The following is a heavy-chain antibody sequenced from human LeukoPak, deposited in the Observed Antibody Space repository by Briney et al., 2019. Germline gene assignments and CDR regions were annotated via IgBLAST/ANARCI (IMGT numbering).Heavy chain of an antibody. J-gene: IGHJ4*02. V-gene: IGHV3-21*01. CDR3: ARVRTVVISYFGY. Sequence: GGSLRLSCVASGFTFSSYSMNWVRQAPGKGLEWVSSISSSSSYIYYADSVKGRFTISRDNAKNSLYLQMNSLRAEDTAVYYCARVRTVVISYFGYWGQGTLVTVSS. D-gene: IGHD4-23*01. CDR1: GFTFSSYS. CDR2: ISSSSSYI.